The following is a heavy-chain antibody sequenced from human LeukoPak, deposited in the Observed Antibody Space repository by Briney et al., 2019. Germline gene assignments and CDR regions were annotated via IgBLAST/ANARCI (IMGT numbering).Heavy chain of an antibody. D-gene: IGHD1-1*01. CDR1: GGSISSGGYY. Sequence: SETLSLTCTVSGGSISSGGYYWSWIRQHPGKGLEWIGYIYYSGSTYYNPSLKSRVTISVDRSKNQFSLKLSSVTAADTAVYYCARGNSSRYFDYWGQGTLVTVSS. V-gene: IGHV4-31*03. CDR2: IYYSGST. J-gene: IGHJ4*02. CDR3: ARGNSSRYFDY.